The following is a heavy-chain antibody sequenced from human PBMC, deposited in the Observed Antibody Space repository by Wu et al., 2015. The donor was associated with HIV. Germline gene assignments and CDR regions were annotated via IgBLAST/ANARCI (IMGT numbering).Heavy chain of an antibody. J-gene: IGHJ5*02. D-gene: IGHD2-8*01. CDR3: ARSSQGRDVSNWFDP. Sequence: QVQLVQSGAEVKKPGASVKVSCKASGYTFTGYYMHWVRQAPGQGLEWMGWINPNSGGTNYAQKFQGRVTMTRDTSISTAYMELSRLRSDDTAVYYCARSSQGRDVSNWFDPWGQGTLVHRLL. V-gene: IGHV1-2*02. CDR2: INPNSGGT. CDR1: GYTFTGYY.